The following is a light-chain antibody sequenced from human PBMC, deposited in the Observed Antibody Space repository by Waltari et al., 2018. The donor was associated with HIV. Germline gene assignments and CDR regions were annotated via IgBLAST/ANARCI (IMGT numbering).Light chain of an antibody. Sequence: DIQLTQSPSFLSASVGDRVTITCRASQGISSYLAWYQQKPGKAPKLLIYAASTLQSVVPSRFSGSGSGTEFTLTISSLQPEDFATYYCQQLNSYPPYTFGQGTKLEIK. CDR2: AAS. CDR3: QQLNSYPPYT. V-gene: IGKV1-9*01. J-gene: IGKJ2*01. CDR1: QGISSY.